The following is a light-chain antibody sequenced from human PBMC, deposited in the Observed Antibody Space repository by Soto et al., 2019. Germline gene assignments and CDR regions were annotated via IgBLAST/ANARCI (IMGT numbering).Light chain of an antibody. CDR2: EVS. J-gene: IGLJ2*01. V-gene: IGLV2-8*01. Sequence: SVLTQPPSASGSPGQSVTISCTGTSSDVGGYNYVSWYQQHPGKAPKLMISEVSKRPSGVPDRLSGSKSGNTASLTVSGLQAEDEADYYCSSFAGNNNLVFGGGTKLTVL. CDR1: SSDVGGYNY. CDR3: SSFAGNNNLV.